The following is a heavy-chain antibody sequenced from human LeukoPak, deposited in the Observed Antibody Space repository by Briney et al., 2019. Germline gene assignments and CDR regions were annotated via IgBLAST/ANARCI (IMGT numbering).Heavy chain of an antibody. CDR2: IYYSGST. D-gene: IGHD6-19*01. CDR3: ARHGYSSGWYYFDY. CDR1: GGSISSYY. V-gene: IGHV4-59*08. J-gene: IGHJ4*02. Sequence: PSETLSLTCTVSGGSISSYYWSGIRQPPGKGLEWIGYIYYSGSTNYNPSLKSRVTISVDTSKNQFSLKLSSVTAADTAVYYCARHGYSSGWYYFDYWGQGTLVTVSS.